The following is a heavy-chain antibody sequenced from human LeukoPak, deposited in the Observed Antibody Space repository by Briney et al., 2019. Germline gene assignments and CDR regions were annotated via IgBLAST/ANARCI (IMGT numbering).Heavy chain of an antibody. V-gene: IGHV1-8*03. CDR1: GYTFTSYD. CDR2: MNSNSGNT. CDR3: ARAIRIVGATYYYYMDV. Sequence: ASVKVSCKASGYTFTSYDINWVRQATGQGLEWMGWMNSNSGNTGYAQKFQGRVTITRNTSISTAYMELSSLRSEDTAVYYCARAIRIVGATYYYYMDVWGKGTTVTVSS. J-gene: IGHJ6*03. D-gene: IGHD1-26*01.